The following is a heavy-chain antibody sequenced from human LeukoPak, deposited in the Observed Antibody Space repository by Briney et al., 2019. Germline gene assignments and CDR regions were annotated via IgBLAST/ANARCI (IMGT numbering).Heavy chain of an antibody. CDR3: ARDPVELATTEYDY. V-gene: IGHV4-39*07. J-gene: IGHJ4*02. CDR1: GGSISRSDFF. CDR2: IYKSGST. D-gene: IGHD5-24*01. Sequence: SETLSLSCTVSGGSISRSDFFWGWIRQSPGKGLEWIGSIYKSGSTFYSQSLESRVTISVDTSKNQFSLKLSSVTAADTAVYYCARDPVELATTEYDYWGQGTLVTVSS.